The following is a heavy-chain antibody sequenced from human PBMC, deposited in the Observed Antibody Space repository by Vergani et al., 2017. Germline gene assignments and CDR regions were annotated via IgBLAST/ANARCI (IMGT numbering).Heavy chain of an antibody. Sequence: LQLQESGPGLMKPSETLSLTCTVSGGSVDNRDYYWGWIRRPPGKGLEWIGSFSKGGTTPLHPSVKRRVAISSDPAKNRFSLKLTSVSAADTAVYYCARSSCGGDCYEFDYWGQGILVTVSS. CDR3: ARSSCGGDCYEFDY. J-gene: IGHJ4*02. CDR1: GGSVDNRDYY. V-gene: IGHV4-39*01. D-gene: IGHD2-21*02. CDR2: FSKGGTT.